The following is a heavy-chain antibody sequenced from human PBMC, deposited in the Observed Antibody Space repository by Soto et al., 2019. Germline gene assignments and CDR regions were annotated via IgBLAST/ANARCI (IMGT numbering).Heavy chain of an antibody. CDR1: GFTFNTYG. CDR2: IWYDGSNK. J-gene: IGHJ6*02. Sequence: QVQLVESGGGVVQPGGSLRLSCTASGFTFNTYGMHWVRQAPGKGLEWVAIIWYDGSNKYYADSVKGRFTISRDNSKNTLYVQMNSLRAEDTAVYYCARADCTVAYCYSWHVNYGVDVWGQGTTVTVSS. D-gene: IGHD2-15*01. V-gene: IGHV3-33*01. CDR3: ARADCTVAYCYSWHVNYGVDV.